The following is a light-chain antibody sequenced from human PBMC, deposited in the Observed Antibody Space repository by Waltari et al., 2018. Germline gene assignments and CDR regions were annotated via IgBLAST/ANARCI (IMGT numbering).Light chain of an antibody. CDR2: VAS. J-gene: IGKJ1*01. CDR1: QSISHY. Sequence: DIQMTQSPSSLSASVGDRVTITCRASQSISHYLNWYQQKPQKAPKLLMFVASSLQSGVPSRFSGSGSGTDFTLTINNLQPEDFATYYCQQSYSSPWTFGQGTRVEIK. V-gene: IGKV1-39*01. CDR3: QQSYSSPWT.